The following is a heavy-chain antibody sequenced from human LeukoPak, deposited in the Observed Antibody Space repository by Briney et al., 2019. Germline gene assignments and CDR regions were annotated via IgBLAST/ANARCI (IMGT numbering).Heavy chain of an antibody. CDR1: GGTFSSYA. D-gene: IGHD6-19*01. V-gene: IGHV1-69*04. CDR3: ASPGLAVAGPDY. J-gene: IGHJ4*02. CDR2: IIPILGIA. Sequence: SVKVSCKASGGTFSSYAISWVRQAPGQGLEWMGRIIPILGIANYAQKFQGRVTITADKSTSTAYMELSSLRSEDTAVYYWASPGLAVAGPDYWGQGTLVTVSS.